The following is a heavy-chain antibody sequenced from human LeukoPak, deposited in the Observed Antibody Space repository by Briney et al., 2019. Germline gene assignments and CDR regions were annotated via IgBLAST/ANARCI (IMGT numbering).Heavy chain of an antibody. D-gene: IGHD6-25*01. CDR3: ARQLPTAAADTRGYFDY. CDR2: LFYGENS. J-gene: IGHJ4*02. Sequence: SETLSLTCTVSGGSISTFSSSTYYWGWIRQAPGKGLEWIGSLFYGENSHYNPSLKSRATLSVDTSNNQFSLKLTSVTAADAAVYFCARQLPTAAADTRGYFDYWGQGTVVTVSS. V-gene: IGHV4-39*01. CDR1: GGSISTFSSSTYY.